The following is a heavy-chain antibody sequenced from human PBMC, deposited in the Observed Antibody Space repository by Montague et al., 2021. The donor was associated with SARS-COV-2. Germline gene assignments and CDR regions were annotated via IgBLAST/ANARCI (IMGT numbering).Heavy chain of an antibody. CDR2: IYYSGST. J-gene: IGHJ3*02. CDR3: ARVQGSTIVAVVIGGFDT. D-gene: IGHD3-22*01. Sequence: TLSLTCTVSGGSISSGGYYWSWIRQHPGKGLEWIGYIYYSGSTYYNPSLKSRLTISVDTSKNQFSLKLSSVTAADTAVYYCARVQGSTIVAVVIGGFDTWGQGTMVTVSS. V-gene: IGHV4-31*03. CDR1: GGSISSGGYY.